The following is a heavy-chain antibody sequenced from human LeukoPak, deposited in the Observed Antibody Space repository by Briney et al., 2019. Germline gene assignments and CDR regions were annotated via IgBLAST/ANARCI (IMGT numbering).Heavy chain of an antibody. J-gene: IGHJ3*02. D-gene: IGHD1-1*01. Sequence: LSGGSLRLSCAASGFTFSSYEMNWVRQAPGKGLEWVSYISSDSSAIFYADSVKGRFTISRDNAKNSLYLKMDSLRAEDTAVYYCASSAGVPNGIFDIWGQGTMVTVSS. CDR3: ASSAGVPNGIFDI. V-gene: IGHV3-48*03. CDR2: ISSDSSAI. CDR1: GFTFSSYE.